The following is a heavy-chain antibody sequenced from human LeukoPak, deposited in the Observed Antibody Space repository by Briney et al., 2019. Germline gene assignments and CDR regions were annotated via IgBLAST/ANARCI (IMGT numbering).Heavy chain of an antibody. CDR3: AGCPTDFWSDSGFDY. D-gene: IGHD3-3*01. CDR1: GGSISTYY. Sequence: PSETLSLTCTVSGGSISTYYWSWIRQSPGKGLEWIGYIFYSGSTDYNPSLKGRVTISLDTSKNQFSLKLTSVTAADTAVYYCAGCPTDFWSDSGFDYWGQGTLVTVSS. CDR2: IFYSGST. V-gene: IGHV4-59*01. J-gene: IGHJ4*02.